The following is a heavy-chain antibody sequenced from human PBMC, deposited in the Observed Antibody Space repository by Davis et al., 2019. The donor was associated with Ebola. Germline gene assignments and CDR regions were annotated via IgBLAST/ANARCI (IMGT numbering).Heavy chain of an antibody. D-gene: IGHD3-22*01. CDR2: IYYDGSN. V-gene: IGHV4-39*01. CDR1: GGSISSSSYY. J-gene: IGHJ3*02. CDR3: ARLRDYYDSSGYAFDI. Sequence: MPSETLSLTCTVSGGSISSSSYYWGWIRQPPGKGLEWIGYIYYDGSNYYNPSFKSRVTIYVDTSKNQFSLRLSSETAADTAVYYCARLRDYYDSSGYAFDIWGQGTLVTVSS.